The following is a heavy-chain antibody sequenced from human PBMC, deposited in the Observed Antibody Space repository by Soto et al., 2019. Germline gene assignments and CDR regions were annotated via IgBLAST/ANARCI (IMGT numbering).Heavy chain of an antibody. Sequence: GGSLRLSCAASGFTFSSYAMHWVRQAPGKGLEWVAVISYDGSNKYYADSVKGRFTISRDNSKNTLYLQMNSPRAEDTAVYYCASNLPDYYDSSGYYVPFDYWGQGTLVTVSS. CDR3: ASNLPDYYDSSGYYVPFDY. D-gene: IGHD3-22*01. CDR1: GFTFSSYA. CDR2: ISYDGSNK. J-gene: IGHJ4*02. V-gene: IGHV3-30-3*01.